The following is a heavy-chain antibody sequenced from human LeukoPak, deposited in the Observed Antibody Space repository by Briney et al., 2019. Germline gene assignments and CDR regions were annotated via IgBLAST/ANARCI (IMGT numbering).Heavy chain of an antibody. D-gene: IGHD2-15*01. J-gene: IGHJ6*03. Sequence: SSETLSLTCAVYGGSFSGYYWSWIRQPPGKGLEWIGEINHSGSTNYNPSLKSRVTISVDTSKNQFSLNLSSVTAADTAVYYCARDLGGYPFFMDVWGRGTTVIVSS. CDR2: INHSGST. CDR3: ARDLGGYPFFMDV. V-gene: IGHV4-34*01. CDR1: GGSFSGYY.